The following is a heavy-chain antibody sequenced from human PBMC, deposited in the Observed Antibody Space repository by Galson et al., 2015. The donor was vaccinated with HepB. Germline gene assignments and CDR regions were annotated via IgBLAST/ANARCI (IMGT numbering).Heavy chain of an antibody. CDR1: GFTFSSYW. V-gene: IGHV3-7*01. J-gene: IGHJ4*02. CDR3: ARGWAYDFWSGIY. CDR2: IKQDGSEK. Sequence: SLRLSCAASGFTFSSYWMSWVRQAPGKGLEWVANIKQDGSEKYYVDSVKGRFTISRDNAKNSLYLQMNSLRAEDTAVYYCARGWAYDFWSGIYWGQGTLVTVSS. D-gene: IGHD3-3*01.